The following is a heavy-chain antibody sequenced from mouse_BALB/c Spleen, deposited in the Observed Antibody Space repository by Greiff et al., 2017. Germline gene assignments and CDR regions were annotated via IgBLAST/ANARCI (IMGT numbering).Heavy chain of an antibody. J-gene: IGHJ3*01. CDR3: ARDLFITTAYFPSFAY. CDR2: IFPGSGNT. CDR1: GYSFTSYY. D-gene: IGHD1-2*01. V-gene: IGHV1-66*01. Sequence: QVQLQQSGPELVKPGASVKISCKASGYSFTSYYIHWVKQRPGQGLEWIGWIFPGSGNTKYNEKFKGKATLTADTSSSTAYMQLSSLTSEDSAVYFCARDLFITTAYFPSFAYWGQGTLVTVSA.